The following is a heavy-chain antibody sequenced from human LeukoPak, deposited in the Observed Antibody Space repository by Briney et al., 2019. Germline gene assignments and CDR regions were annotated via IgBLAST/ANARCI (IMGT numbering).Heavy chain of an antibody. V-gene: IGHV4-59*02. D-gene: IGHD2-15*01. CDR2: ISNTGAT. J-gene: IGHJ1*01. Sequence: SETLSLTCSVSGGSATSYYWNWVRQTPEMGLEWIGYISNTGATDYGPAFTSRVSMSLDTSKNQFSLKLTYVTAADTGVYYCARGYCSDEICPVFPSWGQGTLVTVSS. CDR1: GGSATSYY. CDR3: ARGYCSDEICPVFPS.